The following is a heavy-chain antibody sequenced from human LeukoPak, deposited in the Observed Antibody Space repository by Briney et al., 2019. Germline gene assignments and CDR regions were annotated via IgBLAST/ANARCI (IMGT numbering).Heavy chain of an antibody. D-gene: IGHD5/OR15-5a*01. Sequence: ASVKVSCKASGYGFSDVYFNWVRHAPGQGLEWMGWTNPHSGATNYAQSFQGRVSMDASFDTAYIELSRLTSDDTAVYYCATSSSVTHTRDPWGQGTLVTVSS. CDR3: ATSSSVTHTRDP. J-gene: IGHJ5*02. CDR2: TNPHSGAT. V-gene: IGHV1-2*02. CDR1: GYGFSDVY.